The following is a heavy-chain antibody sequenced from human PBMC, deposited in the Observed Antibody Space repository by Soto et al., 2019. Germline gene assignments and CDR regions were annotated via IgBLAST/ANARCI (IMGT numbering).Heavy chain of an antibody. CDR1: GFIFNNHA. CDR3: ANCFSYYDSDRI. D-gene: IGHD3-22*01. V-gene: IGHV3-23*01. CDR2: ISSSGDNT. Sequence: EVQLLESGGGLGQPGGSLRLSCAGSGFIFNNHAMSWVRQAPGKGLEWVSAISSSGDNTYYADSVKGRFTVSRDNSRNTLYLQMNSLRAEDTAVYFCANCFSYYDSDRIWGQGTMVTVSS. J-gene: IGHJ3*02.